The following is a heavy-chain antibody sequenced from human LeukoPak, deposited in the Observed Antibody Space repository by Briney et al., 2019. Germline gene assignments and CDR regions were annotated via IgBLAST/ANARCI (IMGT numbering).Heavy chain of an antibody. CDR1: GGSISSSSYS. J-gene: IGHJ4*02. Sequence: SETLSLTCTVSGGSISSSSYSWGWIRQPPGKGLEWIGSIYYSGSTYYNPSLKSRVTISVDTSKNQFSLKLSSVTAADTAVYYCAREAHKFDYWGQGTLVTVSS. CDR2: IYYSGST. V-gene: IGHV4-39*02. CDR3: AREAHKFDY.